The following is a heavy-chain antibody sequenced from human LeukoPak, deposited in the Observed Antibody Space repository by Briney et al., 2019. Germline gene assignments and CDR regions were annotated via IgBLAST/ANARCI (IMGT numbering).Heavy chain of an antibody. Sequence: ASVKVSCKASGYTFSGYYIHWVRQAPGQGLEWMGWISPNSGGTNFAQKLQGRVTMTRDTSITTVYMELSRLRSDDTAIYYCARDYFLDYWGHGTLVTVSS. D-gene: IGHD3-10*01. V-gene: IGHV1-2*02. J-gene: IGHJ4*01. CDR3: ARDYFLDY. CDR1: GYTFSGYY. CDR2: ISPNSGGT.